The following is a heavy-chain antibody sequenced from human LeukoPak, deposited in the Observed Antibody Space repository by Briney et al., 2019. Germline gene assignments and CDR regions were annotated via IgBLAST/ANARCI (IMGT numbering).Heavy chain of an antibody. CDR2: IHYSGIT. V-gene: IGHV4-39*07. CDR3: ARKPNAVYWFDP. CDR1: GGSISSSSYY. D-gene: IGHD4/OR15-4a*01. Sequence: TSETLSLTCTVSGGSISSSSYYWGWIRQPPGKGLEWIGYIHYSGITYYSPSLKSRVTLSVDTSKNQFSLRLSSVTAVDTAVYYCARKPNAVYWFDPWGQGTLVTVSS. J-gene: IGHJ5*02.